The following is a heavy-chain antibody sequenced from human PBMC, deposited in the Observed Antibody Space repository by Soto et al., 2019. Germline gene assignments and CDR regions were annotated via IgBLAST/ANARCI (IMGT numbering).Heavy chain of an antibody. CDR2: ISGGGDST. V-gene: IGHV3-23*01. CDR3: AKKYGSGSYSLPPAVDC. D-gene: IGHD3-10*01. Sequence: GGSLRLSCAASGFTFSSYAMSWVRQAPGKGLEWVSAISGGGDSTYYADSVRGRFTISRDSSKNTLYLQMNSLRAEDTAVYYCAKKYGSGSYSLPPAVDCWGQGTLVTVSS. CDR1: GFTFSSYA. J-gene: IGHJ4*02.